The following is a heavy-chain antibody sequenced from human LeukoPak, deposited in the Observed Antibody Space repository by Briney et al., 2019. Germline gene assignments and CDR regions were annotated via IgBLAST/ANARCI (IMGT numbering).Heavy chain of an antibody. J-gene: IGHJ2*01. Sequence: PSETLSLTCAVSGGSISSSNWWSWVRQPPGKGLEWIGEIYHSGSTNYNPSLKSRVTISVDTSKNQFSLKLSSVTAADTAVYYCARGLFGVERGYFDLWGRGTLVTVSS. D-gene: IGHD3-3*01. CDR1: GGSISSSNW. V-gene: IGHV4-4*02. CDR2: IYHSGST. CDR3: ARGLFGVERGYFDL.